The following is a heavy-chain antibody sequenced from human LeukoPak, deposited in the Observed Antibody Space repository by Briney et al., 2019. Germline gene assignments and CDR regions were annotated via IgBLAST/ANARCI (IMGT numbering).Heavy chain of an antibody. V-gene: IGHV4-39*07. CDR3: ARDFTMVRGVRPHFDY. J-gene: IGHJ4*02. Sequence: SETLSLTCTVSGGSISSSSYYWGWIRQPPGKGLEWIGSIYYSGSTYYNPSLKSRVTISVDTSKNQFSLKLSSVTAADTAVYYCARDFTMVRGVRPHFDYWGQGTLVTVSS. D-gene: IGHD3-10*01. CDR2: IYYSGST. CDR1: GGSISSSSYY.